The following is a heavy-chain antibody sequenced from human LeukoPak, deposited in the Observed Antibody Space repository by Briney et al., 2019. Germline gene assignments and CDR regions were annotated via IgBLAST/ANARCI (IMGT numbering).Heavy chain of an antibody. CDR2: ISTSSSNI. J-gene: IGHJ4*02. V-gene: IGHV3-21*01. Sequence: NPAGSLRLSCAASGFTFSSYSMNWVRQAPGKGLGWVSTISTSSSNIYYAASVKGRFTISGDTSKNSLSLKMNRLSAEDTAVYYCASHYYESRGYFPSPGDYWGQGTLVTVSS. CDR1: GFTFSSYS. CDR3: ASHYYESRGYFPSPGDY. D-gene: IGHD3-22*01.